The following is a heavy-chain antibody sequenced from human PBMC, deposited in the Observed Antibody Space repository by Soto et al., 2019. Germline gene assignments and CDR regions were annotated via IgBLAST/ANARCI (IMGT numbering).Heavy chain of an antibody. D-gene: IGHD6-19*01. CDR2: IDWDDDK. CDR1: GFSLSTSGMC. CDR3: ARARIAVGSFDY. V-gene: IGHV2-70*11. J-gene: IGHJ4*02. Sequence: SGPTLVNPTQTLTLTCTFSGFSLSTSGMCVSWIRQPPGKALEWLARIDWDDDKYYSTSLKTRLTISKDTSKNQVVLTMTNMDPVDTATYYCARARIAVGSFDYWGRGTLVTVSS.